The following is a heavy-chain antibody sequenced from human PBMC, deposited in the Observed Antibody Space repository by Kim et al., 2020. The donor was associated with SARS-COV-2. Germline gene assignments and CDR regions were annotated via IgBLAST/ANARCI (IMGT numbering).Heavy chain of an antibody. D-gene: IGHD3-10*01. J-gene: IGHJ6*02. Sequence: SETLSLTCAVYGGSFSGYYWSWIRQPPGKGLEWIGEINHSGSTNSNPSLKSRVTISVDTSKNQFSLKLSSVTAADTAVYYCARVRGSGLFYYYYFSMDVWGQGTTVTVSS. CDR2: INHSGST. CDR1: GGSFSGYY. CDR3: ARVRGSGLFYYYYFSMDV. V-gene: IGHV4-34*01.